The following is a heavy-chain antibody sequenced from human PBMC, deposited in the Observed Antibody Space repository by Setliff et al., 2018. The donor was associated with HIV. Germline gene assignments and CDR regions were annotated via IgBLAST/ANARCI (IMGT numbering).Heavy chain of an antibody. D-gene: IGHD3-16*01. CDR1: GGSFSGYY. Sequence: SETLSLTCAVYGGSFSGYYWSWIRQPPGKGLEWIGEINHSGSTNYNPSLKSRVTISVDTSKNQFSLKLSSVTAADTAVYFCARGGDWDYNYYMDVWDKGTTVTVSS. J-gene: IGHJ6*03. V-gene: IGHV4-34*01. CDR2: INHSGST. CDR3: ARGGDWDYNYYMDV.